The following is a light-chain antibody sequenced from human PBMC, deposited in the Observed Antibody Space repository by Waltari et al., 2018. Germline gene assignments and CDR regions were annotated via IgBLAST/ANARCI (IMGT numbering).Light chain of an antibody. CDR1: SGHSSNV. Sequence: QLVLTQSPSAAASLGASVKLTCTLSSGHSSNVIAWLPGRPGQGPRYLMKVNSDGSHSKGDEMPDRFSGSSSGAGRYLTSAGLQSEDEAYYYCQTGGHGTWVFGGGTKLTVL. CDR2: VNSDGSH. CDR3: QTGGHGTWV. V-gene: IGLV4-69*01. J-gene: IGLJ3*02.